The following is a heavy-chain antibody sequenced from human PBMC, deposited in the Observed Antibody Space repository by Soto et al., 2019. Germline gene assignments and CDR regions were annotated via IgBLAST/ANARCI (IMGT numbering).Heavy chain of an antibody. D-gene: IGHD5-12*01. V-gene: IGHV3-33*01. J-gene: IGHJ6*02. CDR2: IWPDGSKK. Sequence: QVQLVESGGGVVQPERSLRLSCAASGFIFNNYGMHWVRQAPGKGLEWVAVIWPDGSKKYYADSVKGRFTISRDNSKGALDLQMNSLRIADTALYFWARDAMGDDGYGGGMDVWGQGTTVTVSS. CDR1: GFIFNNYG. CDR3: ARDAMGDDGYGGGMDV.